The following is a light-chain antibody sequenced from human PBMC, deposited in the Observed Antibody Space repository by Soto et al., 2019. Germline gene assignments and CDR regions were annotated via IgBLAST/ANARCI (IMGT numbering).Light chain of an antibody. J-gene: IGKJ1*01. CDR3: QQYNSYSPT. Sequence: DVQMTQSPSTLSASVGDRVAITCRASQSISTWLAWYQQEPGKAPKLLILKASSLQSGVPSRFSGSGSGTDFTLTISSLHPDDFATYYCQQYNSYSPTFGQGTKVDIK. CDR1: QSISTW. CDR2: KAS. V-gene: IGKV1-5*03.